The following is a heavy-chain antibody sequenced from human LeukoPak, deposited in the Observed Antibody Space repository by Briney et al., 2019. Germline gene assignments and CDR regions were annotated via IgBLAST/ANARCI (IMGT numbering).Heavy chain of an antibody. V-gene: IGHV3-21*01. CDR3: ARYYGSGSPPFDY. CDR1: GFTFNTYA. CDR2: ISDSSSYI. Sequence: PGGSLRLSCAASGFTFNTYAMNWVRQAPRKGLEWVSSISDSSSYIYYADSVKGRFTISRDNAKNSLYLQMNSLRAEDTAVYYCARYYGSGSPPFDYWGQGTLVTVSS. J-gene: IGHJ4*02. D-gene: IGHD3-10*01.